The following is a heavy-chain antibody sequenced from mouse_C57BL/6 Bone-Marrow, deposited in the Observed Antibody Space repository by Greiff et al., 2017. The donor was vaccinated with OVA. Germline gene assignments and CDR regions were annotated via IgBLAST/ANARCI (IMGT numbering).Heavy chain of an antibody. CDR2: IYPGGGYT. V-gene: IGHV1-63*01. D-gene: IGHD2-5*01. J-gene: IGHJ4*01. CDR3: ARSYYSNSNYAMDY. CDR1: GYTFTNYW. Sequence: VQLQQSGAELVRPGTSVKMSCKASGYTFTNYWIGWAKQRPGHGLEWIGDIYPGGGYTNYNEKFKGKATLTADKSSSTAYMQFSSLTSEDSAIYYCARSYYSNSNYAMDYWGQGTSVPSPQ.